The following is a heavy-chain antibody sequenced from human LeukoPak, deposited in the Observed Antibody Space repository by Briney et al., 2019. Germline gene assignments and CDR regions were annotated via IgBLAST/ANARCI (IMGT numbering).Heavy chain of an antibody. V-gene: IGHV4-59*01. J-gene: IGHJ4*02. Sequence: SETLSLTCTVSGGSISSYYWSWIRQPPGKGLEWIGYIYYSGSTNYNPSLKSRVTISVDTSKNQFSLKLSSVTAAGTAVYYCARGDYGDYDRRFDYWGQGTLATVSS. CDR3: ARGDYGDYDRRFDY. CDR1: GGSISSYY. D-gene: IGHD4-17*01. CDR2: IYYSGST.